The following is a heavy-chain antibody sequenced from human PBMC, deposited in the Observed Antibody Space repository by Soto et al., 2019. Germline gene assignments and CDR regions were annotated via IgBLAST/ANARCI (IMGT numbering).Heavy chain of an antibody. V-gene: IGHV3-30-3*01. Sequence: GGSLRLSCAASGFTFSSYAMHWVRQAPGKGLEWVAVISYDGSNKYYGDSVKGRFTISRDNSKNTLYLQMNSLRAEDTAVYYCARDRHAGYNYIINWFDPWGQGTLVTVSS. CDR3: ARDRHAGYNYIINWFDP. J-gene: IGHJ5*02. D-gene: IGHD5-12*01. CDR1: GFTFSSYA. CDR2: ISYDGSNK.